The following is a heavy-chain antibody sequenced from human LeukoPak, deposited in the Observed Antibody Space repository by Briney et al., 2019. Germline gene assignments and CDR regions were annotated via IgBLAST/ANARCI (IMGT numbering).Heavy chain of an antibody. CDR3: AKDGTSYYYIYY. V-gene: IGHV3-30*02. CDR2: IRYDGSNT. J-gene: IGHJ4*02. Sequence: GGSLRLSCAASGFTFNNYGMHWVRKAPGKGLEWLAFIRYDGSNTYYADSVKGRFTVSRDDSKNTPYLQMNSLRGDDTAVYYCAKDGTSYYYIYYWGQGTLVTVSS. CDR1: GFTFNNYG. D-gene: IGHD2/OR15-2a*01.